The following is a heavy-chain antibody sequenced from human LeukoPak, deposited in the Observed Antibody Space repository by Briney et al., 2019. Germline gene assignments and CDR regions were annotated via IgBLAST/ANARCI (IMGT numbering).Heavy chain of an antibody. CDR3: ARAGSYCGGECFWA. V-gene: IGHV3-74*01. CDR1: GCIFSDSA. D-gene: IGHD2-21*01. CDR2: INADGSGA. Sequence: GGSLRLSCVGSGCIFSDSALHWVRQHPEKGLIWVSRINADGSGANYADSVKGRLTVSRDNVKNTLYLDVNSLRVEDTGIYYCARAGSYCGGECFWAWGQGTQVTVSS. J-gene: IGHJ5*02.